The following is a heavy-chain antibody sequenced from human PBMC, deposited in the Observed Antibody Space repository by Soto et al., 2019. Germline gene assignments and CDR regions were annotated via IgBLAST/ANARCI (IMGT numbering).Heavy chain of an antibody. CDR2: ISGSHAGT. J-gene: IGHJ4*02. Sequence: EVQLLESGGGLVQPGGSLRLSCEASGFTFSSHAMSWVRQAPGKGLEWVSAISGSHAGTFDADSVRGRFTISRDNSKNTLYLHMTSLRVEDTAIYYCTKDPCTRSSCYFDFWGQGSLVTVSS. CDR1: GFTFSSHA. V-gene: IGHV3-23*01. D-gene: IGHD2-2*01. CDR3: TKDPCTRSSCYFDF.